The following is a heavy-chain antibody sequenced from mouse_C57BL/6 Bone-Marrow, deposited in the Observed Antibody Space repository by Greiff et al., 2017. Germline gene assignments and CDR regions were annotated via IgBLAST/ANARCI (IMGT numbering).Heavy chain of an antibody. CDR2: IYPGDGDT. J-gene: IGHJ1*03. D-gene: IGHD1-1*01. CDR3: ARGLLRPWYFDV. V-gene: IGHV1-82*01. Sequence: QVQLQQSGPELVKPGASVKISCKASGYAFSSSWMNWVKQRPGKGLEWIGRIYPGDGDTNYNGKFKGKATLTADKSSSTAYMQLSSLTSEDSAVYCCARGLLRPWYFDVWGTGTTVTVSS. CDR1: GYAFSSSW.